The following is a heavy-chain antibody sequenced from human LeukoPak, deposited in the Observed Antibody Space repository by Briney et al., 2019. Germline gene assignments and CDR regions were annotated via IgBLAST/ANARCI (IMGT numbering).Heavy chain of an antibody. CDR2: ISSDGSNK. V-gene: IGHV3-30*18. CDR3: AKDRDIVVVPAAIRQGLDY. J-gene: IGHJ4*02. CDR1: GFIFSSYG. Sequence: GGSLRLSCAASGFIFSSYGMHWVRQAPGKGLEWVAVISSDGSNKYYADSVKGRFTISRDNSKNTLYLQMNSLRAEDTAVYYCAKDRDIVVVPAAIRQGLDYWGQGTLVTVSS. D-gene: IGHD2-2*01.